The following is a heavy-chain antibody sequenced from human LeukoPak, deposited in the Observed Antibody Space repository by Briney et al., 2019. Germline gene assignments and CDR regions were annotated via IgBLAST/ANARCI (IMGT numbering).Heavy chain of an antibody. CDR1: GGSISSYY. Sequence: SETLSLTRTVSGGSISSYYWSWIRQPPGKGLEWIGYIYYSGSTNYNPSLKSRATISVDTSKNQFSLKLSSVTAADTAVYYCARGYCSSTSCYHLDYWGQGTLVTVSS. D-gene: IGHD2-2*01. CDR2: IYYSGST. V-gene: IGHV4-59*01. J-gene: IGHJ4*02. CDR3: ARGYCSSTSCYHLDY.